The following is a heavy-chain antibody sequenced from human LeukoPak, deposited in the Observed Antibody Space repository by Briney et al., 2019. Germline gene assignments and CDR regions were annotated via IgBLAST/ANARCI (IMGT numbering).Heavy chain of an antibody. Sequence: GGSLRLSCAASGFTFSSYGMHWVRQAPGKGLEWVAFIRYDGSNKYYADSVKGRFTISKDNSKNTLYLQMNSLRAEDTAVYYWAKIRLRGFRSGYFDFWAQGNLVTVST. V-gene: IGHV3-30*02. CDR1: GFTFSSYG. J-gene: IGHJ4*02. CDR3: AKIRLRGFRSGYFDF. D-gene: IGHD3-3*01. CDR2: IRYDGSNK.